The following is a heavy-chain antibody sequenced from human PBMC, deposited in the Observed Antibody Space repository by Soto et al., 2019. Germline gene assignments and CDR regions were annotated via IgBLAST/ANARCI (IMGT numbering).Heavy chain of an antibody. CDR2: MNPNSGNT. CDR1: GYTFTSYD. CDR3: ARLPHPPKITIFGVLYNYYYYMDV. D-gene: IGHD3-3*01. V-gene: IGHV1-8*01. Sequence: GASVKVSCKASGYTFTSYDINWVRQATGQGLEWMGWMNPNSGNTGYAQKFQGRVTMTRNTSISTAYMELSSLRSEDTAVYYCARLPHPPKITIFGVLYNYYYYMDVRGKGTTVTVSS. J-gene: IGHJ6*03.